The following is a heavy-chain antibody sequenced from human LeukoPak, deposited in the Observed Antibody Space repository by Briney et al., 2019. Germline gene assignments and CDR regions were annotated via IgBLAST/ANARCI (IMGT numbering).Heavy chain of an antibody. CDR1: GFTFSSYS. Sequence: LSLTCAASGFTFSSYSMNWVRQAPGKGLEWVSSISSSSYIYYADSVKGRFTISRDNAKNSLYLQMNSLRAEDTAVYYCARDRRGRITMVRGVPFDYWGQGTLVTVSP. CDR2: ISSSSYI. V-gene: IGHV3-21*01. CDR3: ARDRRGRITMVRGVPFDY. D-gene: IGHD3-10*01. J-gene: IGHJ4*02.